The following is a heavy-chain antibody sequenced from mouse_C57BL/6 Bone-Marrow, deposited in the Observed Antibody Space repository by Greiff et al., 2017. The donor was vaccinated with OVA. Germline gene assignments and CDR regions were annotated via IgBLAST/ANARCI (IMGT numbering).Heavy chain of an antibody. J-gene: IGHJ4*01. CDR1: GFTFSSYG. CDR2: ISSGGSYT. Sequence: EVQGVESGGDSVKPGGSLKLSCAASGFTFSSYGMSWVRQTPDKRLEWVATISSGGSYTYYPDSVKGRFTISRDNAKNTLYLQMSSLKSEDTAMYYCARPGGSSYYYAMDYWGQGTSVTVSS. V-gene: IGHV5-6*01. CDR3: ARPGGSSYYYAMDY. D-gene: IGHD1-1*02.